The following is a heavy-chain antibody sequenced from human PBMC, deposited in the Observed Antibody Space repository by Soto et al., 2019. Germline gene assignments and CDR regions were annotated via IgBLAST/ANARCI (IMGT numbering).Heavy chain of an antibody. V-gene: IGHV5-51*01. D-gene: IGHD2-15*01. CDR1: GYIFTTYW. Sequence: GESLKISCKVSGYIFTTYWIGWVRQMPGKGLEWMGVIYPGDSDTIYSPSFQGQVTISADKSITTAYLQLNSLKTEDTAVYYCTSHSPEDMIRKWGQGTLVTVSS. CDR3: TSHSPEDMIRK. CDR2: IYPGDSDT. J-gene: IGHJ4*02.